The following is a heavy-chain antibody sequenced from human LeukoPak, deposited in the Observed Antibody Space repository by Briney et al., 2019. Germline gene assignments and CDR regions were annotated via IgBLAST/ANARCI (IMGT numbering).Heavy chain of an antibody. CDR3: AKDMSYGSGSRFDY. CDR1: GFTFSNYW. J-gene: IGHJ4*02. D-gene: IGHD3-10*01. V-gene: IGHV3-9*01. Sequence: GGSLRLSCAASGFTFSNYWMHWVRQAPGKGLEWVSGINWNSGSIDYADSVKGRFTISRDNAKNSLYLQMNSLRAEDTALYYCAKDMSYGSGSRFDYWGQGTLVTVSS. CDR2: INWNSGSI.